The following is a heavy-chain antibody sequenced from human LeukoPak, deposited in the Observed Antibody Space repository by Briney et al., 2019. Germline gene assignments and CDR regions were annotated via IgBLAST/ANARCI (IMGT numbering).Heavy chain of an antibody. CDR1: GGSFSNYF. CDR2: IYYTGST. CDR3: ARGYYYDSSGPEFDY. J-gene: IGHJ4*02. V-gene: IGHV4-59*01. Sequence: KSSETLSLTCTVSGGSFSNYFWNWIRQPPGKGLEWIGYIYYTGSTNSNPSLKSRVTISVDTSKTQFSLKLSSVTAADTAVYYCARGYYYDSSGPEFDYWGQGSLVTVSS. D-gene: IGHD3-22*01.